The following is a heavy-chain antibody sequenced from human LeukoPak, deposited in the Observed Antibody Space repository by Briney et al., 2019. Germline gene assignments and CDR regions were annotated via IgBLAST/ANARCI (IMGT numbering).Heavy chain of an antibody. Sequence: GGSLRLSCAASGFTFSGSAIHWVRQASGKGLEWVGRIRSKVNSYATAYAASVKGRFTIYRDDSKNTAYLQMNSLKTEDTAVYYCTRRIDATYYYDSSGYYSVDFDYWGQGTLVTVSS. CDR1: GFTFSGSA. J-gene: IGHJ4*02. CDR3: TRRIDATYYYDSSGYYSVDFDY. D-gene: IGHD3-22*01. CDR2: IRSKVNSYAT. V-gene: IGHV3-73*01.